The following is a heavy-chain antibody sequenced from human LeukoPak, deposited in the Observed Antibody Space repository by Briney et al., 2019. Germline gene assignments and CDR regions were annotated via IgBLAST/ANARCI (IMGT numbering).Heavy chain of an antibody. D-gene: IGHD3-10*01. CDR1: GGSISSRNYY. Sequence: SETLSLTCSVSGGSISSRNYYWGWIRQPPGKKLEWIGSIYYSGGTYYNPSLKSRVTISVDTSKNQFSLKLSSVTAADTAVYYCARDPKAMVRGENYYYYGMDVWGQGTTVTVSS. CDR3: ARDPKAMVRGENYYYYGMDV. J-gene: IGHJ6*02. V-gene: IGHV4-39*07. CDR2: IYYSGGT.